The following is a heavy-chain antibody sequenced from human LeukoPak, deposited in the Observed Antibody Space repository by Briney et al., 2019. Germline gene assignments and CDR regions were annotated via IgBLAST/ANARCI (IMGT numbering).Heavy chain of an antibody. D-gene: IGHD6-13*01. CDR3: ARGTRAASRLYHYYGMNV. V-gene: IGHV1-2*02. Sequence: ASVKVSFKASGYTFAGYYIHWVRQAPGQGLEWMGWINPTNGVTNYAQKFQNRVTMTRDTSTSTVYMEVNRLISDDTAVYYCARGTRAASRLYHYYGMNVWGQGTTVTVSS. J-gene: IGHJ6*02. CDR2: INPTNGVT. CDR1: GYTFAGYY.